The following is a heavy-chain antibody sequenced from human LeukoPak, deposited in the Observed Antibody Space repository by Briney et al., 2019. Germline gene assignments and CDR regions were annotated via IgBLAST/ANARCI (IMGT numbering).Heavy chain of an antibody. CDR2: IDHRGST. J-gene: IGHJ4*02. D-gene: IGHD3-22*01. CDR3: ARGGAGEYYDSSGYPHHFDY. V-gene: IGHV4-34*01. Sequence: SETLSLTCAVYGGSFSNYYWTWIRQPPGKGLEWIGEIDHRGSTNSNPSLKSRVTISVDTSKNQFSLKLSSVTAADTAVYYCARGGAGEYYDSSGYPHHFDYGGQGTLVTVS. CDR1: GGSFSNYY.